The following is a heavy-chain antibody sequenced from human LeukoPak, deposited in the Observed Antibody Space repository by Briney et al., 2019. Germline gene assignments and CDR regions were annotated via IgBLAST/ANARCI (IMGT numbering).Heavy chain of an antibody. J-gene: IGHJ3*02. CDR1: GFTFDRFT. CDR3: ARDRLGYCSGGSCYPDAFDI. CDR2: INRRGHT. V-gene: IGHV3-43*01. Sequence: GGSLRLSCAASGFTFDRFTIHWVRQTPGKGLEWVSLINRRGHTFYADSVKGRFTISRDNAKNSLYLQMSSLRAEDTAVYYCARDRLGYCSGGSCYPDAFDIWGQGTMVTVSS. D-gene: IGHD2-15*01.